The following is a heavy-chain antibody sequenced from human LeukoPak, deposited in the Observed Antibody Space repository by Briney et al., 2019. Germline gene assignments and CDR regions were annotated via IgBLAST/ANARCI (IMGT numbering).Heavy chain of an antibody. CDR3: AKDSSGWYLDY. V-gene: IGHV3-30*18. D-gene: IGHD6-19*01. CDR2: ISYDGSNK. CDR1: GFTFSSYA. Sequence: GGSLRLSCAASGFTFSSYAMSWVRQAPGKGLEWVAVISYDGSNKYYADSVKGRFTISRDNSKNTLYLQMNSLRAEDTAVYYCAKDSSGWYLDYWGQGTLVTVSS. J-gene: IGHJ4*02.